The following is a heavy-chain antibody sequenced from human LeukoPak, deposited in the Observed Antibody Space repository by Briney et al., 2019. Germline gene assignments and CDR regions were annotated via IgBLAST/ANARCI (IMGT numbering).Heavy chain of an antibody. CDR2: IYYSGST. J-gene: IGHJ4*02. D-gene: IGHD3-10*01. CDR3: ARDSYYYGSGSYKAPWYFDY. Sequence: SETLSLTCTVSGGSISSYYWSWIRQPPGKGLEWIGYIYYSGSTNYNPSLKSRVTISVDTFKNQFSLKLSSVTAADTAVYYCARDSYYYGSGSYKAPWYFDYWGQGTLVTVSS. V-gene: IGHV4-59*01. CDR1: GGSISSYY.